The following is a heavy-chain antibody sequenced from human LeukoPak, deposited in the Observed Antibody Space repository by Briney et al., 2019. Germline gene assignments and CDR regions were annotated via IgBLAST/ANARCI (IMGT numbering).Heavy chain of an antibody. V-gene: IGHV1-18*01. D-gene: IGHD3-3*01. J-gene: IGHJ5*02. CDR2: IIAYNGNT. CDR1: GYTFTSYG. CDR3: ARDQFTIFGVVSWSDNWFDP. Sequence: ASVKVSCKASGYTFTSYGISWVRQAPGQGLEWMGWIIAYNGNTNYAQKLQGRVTMTTDTSTSTAYMELRSLRSDDTAVYYCARDQFTIFGVVSWSDNWFDPWGQGTLVTVSS.